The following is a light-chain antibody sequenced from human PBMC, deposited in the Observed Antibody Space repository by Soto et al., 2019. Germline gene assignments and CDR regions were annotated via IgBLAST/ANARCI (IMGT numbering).Light chain of an antibody. CDR1: QSISGW. Sequence: DIRMTQSPSTLSASVGDRVTITCRASQSISGWFAWFQQKPGKAPRLLIFTASSLDSGVPSRFSGSGSGTEFTLTISSLQPDDFATYYCQQYNSLPWTFGQGTKVEIK. CDR3: QQYNSLPWT. V-gene: IGKV1-5*03. CDR2: TAS. J-gene: IGKJ1*01.